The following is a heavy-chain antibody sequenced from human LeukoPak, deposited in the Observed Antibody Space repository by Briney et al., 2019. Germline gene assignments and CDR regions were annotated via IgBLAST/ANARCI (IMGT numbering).Heavy chain of an antibody. CDR2: ISSGATDI. CDR1: GFTFSTYS. CDR3: ARDPGGGFSAFDL. Sequence: GRSLRLSCAASGFTFSTYSMNWVRQAPGKGLEWLLYISSGATDIYYADSLRGRFTISRDNANNSLYLQMNSLRDEDTAVYYCARDPGGGFSAFDLWGQGTTVTVSS. D-gene: IGHD4-23*01. J-gene: IGHJ3*01. V-gene: IGHV3-48*02.